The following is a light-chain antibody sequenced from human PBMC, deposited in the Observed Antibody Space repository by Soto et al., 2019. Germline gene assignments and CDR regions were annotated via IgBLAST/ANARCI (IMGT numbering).Light chain of an antibody. J-gene: IGKJ3*01. CDR2: GAT. CDR1: QGINNY. Sequence: DIQMTQSPSSLSASEGDRVTITCRASQGINNYLACYQQRPGKVPKLLIYGATTLQPGVPSRFGGSGSGTEFSLDISSQQPEYVATYYCRNCKSAVFTFGPGTKVDIK. V-gene: IGKV1-27*01. CDR3: RNCKSAVFT.